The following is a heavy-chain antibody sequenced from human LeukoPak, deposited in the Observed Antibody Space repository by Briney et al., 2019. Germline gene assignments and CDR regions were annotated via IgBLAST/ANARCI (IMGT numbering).Heavy chain of an antibody. CDR3: ARDRSSGYSYGRIDAFDI. CDR2: IIPILGTA. V-gene: IGHV1-69*05. D-gene: IGHD5-18*01. J-gene: IGHJ3*02. CDR1: GGTFSSYA. Sequence: SVKVSCKASGGTFSSYAISWVRQAPGQGLEWMGGIIPILGTANYAQKFQGRVTITTDESTSTAYMELSSLRSEDTAVYYCARDRSSGYSYGRIDAFDIWGQGTMVTVSS.